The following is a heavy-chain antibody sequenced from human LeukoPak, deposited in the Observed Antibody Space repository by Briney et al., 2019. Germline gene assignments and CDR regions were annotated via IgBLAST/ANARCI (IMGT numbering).Heavy chain of an antibody. CDR3: ARGQSGDFGHPFGFDY. D-gene: IGHD4-17*01. J-gene: IGHJ4*02. CDR1: GYSISSGYY. CDR2: IYHSGST. Sequence: SETLSLTCAVSGYSISSGYYWGWIRQPPGKGLEWIGIIYHSGSTYYNPSLKSRVTISVDTSKNQFSLRVTSVTAADTAVYYCARGQSGDFGHPFGFDYWGQGTLVTVSS. V-gene: IGHV4-38-2*01.